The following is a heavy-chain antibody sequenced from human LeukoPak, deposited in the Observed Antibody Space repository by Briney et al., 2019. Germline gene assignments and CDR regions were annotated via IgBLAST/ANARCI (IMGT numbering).Heavy chain of an antibody. CDR3: ARHSDVLTGYYSLDH. CDR1: GGSFSGYY. D-gene: IGHD3-9*01. J-gene: IGHJ4*02. Sequence: SETLSLTCAVYGGSFSGYYWSWIRQPPGKGLEWIGEINHSGSTNYNPSLKSRVTISVDTSKNQFPLKLSSVTAADTAVYYCARHSDVLTGYYSLDHWGQGTLVTVSS. CDR2: INHSGST. V-gene: IGHV4-34*01.